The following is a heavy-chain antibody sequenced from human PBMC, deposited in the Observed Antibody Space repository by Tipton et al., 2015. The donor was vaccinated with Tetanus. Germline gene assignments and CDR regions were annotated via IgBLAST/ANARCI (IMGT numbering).Heavy chain of an antibody. CDR3: ARAAGFLGLTHDF. V-gene: IGHV4-30-4*01. J-gene: IGHJ4*02. CDR1: GGSINSTDYY. Sequence: TLSLTCGVSGGSINSTDYYWSWARQPPGKGLEWVGYIYYSGSAYYKPSLKGRVTISMDRSNTQFSLRLDSLTAADTAVYYCARAAGFLGLTHDFWGRGTLVSVSS. D-gene: IGHD2/OR15-2a*01. CDR2: IYYSGSA.